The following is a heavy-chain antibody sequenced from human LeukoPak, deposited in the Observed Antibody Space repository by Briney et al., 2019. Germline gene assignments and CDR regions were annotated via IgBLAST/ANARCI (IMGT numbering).Heavy chain of an antibody. V-gene: IGHV3-7*01. CDR3: ARNIFYWRNWFDP. CDR1: GFTFSSYW. Sequence: GGSLRLSCGASGFTFSSYWMSWVRQAPGKGREWVANIKQDGSEKYYVDSVKGRFTISRDNAKNSLYLQMNSLRAEDTAVYYCARNIFYWRNWFDPWGQGTLVTVSA. D-gene: IGHD3-9*01. J-gene: IGHJ5*02. CDR2: IKQDGSEK.